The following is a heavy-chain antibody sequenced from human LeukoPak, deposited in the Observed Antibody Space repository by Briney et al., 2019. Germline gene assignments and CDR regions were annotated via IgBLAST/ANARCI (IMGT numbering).Heavy chain of an antibody. CDR3: GGSPSSSRWYEDY. J-gene: IGHJ4*02. CDR1: GFIFSKHG. V-gene: IGHV3-30*02. D-gene: IGHD6-13*01. Sequence: GGSLRLSCATSGFIFSKHGMHWVRQAPGKGLEWVAFIEYDGSREYVDSVKGRFTVSRDNSKNTLYLQMNSLRAEDTAVYYCGGSPSSSRWYEDYWGQGTPVIV. CDR2: IEYDGSRE.